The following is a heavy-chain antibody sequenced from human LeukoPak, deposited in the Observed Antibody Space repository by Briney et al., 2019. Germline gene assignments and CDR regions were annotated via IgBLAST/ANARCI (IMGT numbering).Heavy chain of an antibody. Sequence: SETLSLTCTVSGGSISSYYWSWIRQPPGKGLEWIGYIYYSGSTNYNPSLKSRVTISVDTSKNQFSLKLSSVTAADTAVYYCARGTQPHYYDSAKFDYWGQGTLVTVSS. J-gene: IGHJ4*02. CDR1: GGSISSYY. V-gene: IGHV4-59*01. CDR3: ARGTQPHYYDSAKFDY. CDR2: IYYSGST. D-gene: IGHD3-22*01.